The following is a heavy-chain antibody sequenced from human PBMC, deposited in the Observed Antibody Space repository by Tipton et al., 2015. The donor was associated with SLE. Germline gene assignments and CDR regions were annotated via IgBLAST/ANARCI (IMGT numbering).Heavy chain of an antibody. Sequence: TLSLTCTVSGGSISSFSWTWIRQPPGKGLEWMGYIYNSVPGNYNPSLKSRLTISVDTSKNQFSLRLKTVTAADTAVYYCARGRRVEEERDYWGQGILVTVSS. D-gene: IGHD1-1*01. J-gene: IGHJ4*02. V-gene: IGHV4-59*01. CDR2: IYNSVPG. CDR3: ARGRRVEEERDY. CDR1: GGSISSFS.